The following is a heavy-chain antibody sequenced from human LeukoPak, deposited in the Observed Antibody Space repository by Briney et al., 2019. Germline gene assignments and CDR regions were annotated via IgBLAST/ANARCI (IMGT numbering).Heavy chain of an antibody. CDR1: GFTFSSYD. CDR3: ARASGGSGSCHQFDY. V-gene: IGHV3-13*01. D-gene: IGHD3-10*01. Sequence: QSGGSLRLSCAASGFTFSSYDMPWVRQATGKGLEWVSAIGTAGDTYYPGSVKGRFTISRENAKNSLYLQMNSLRAGDTAVYYCARASGGSGSCHQFDYWGQGTLVTVSS. CDR2: IGTAGDT. J-gene: IGHJ4*02.